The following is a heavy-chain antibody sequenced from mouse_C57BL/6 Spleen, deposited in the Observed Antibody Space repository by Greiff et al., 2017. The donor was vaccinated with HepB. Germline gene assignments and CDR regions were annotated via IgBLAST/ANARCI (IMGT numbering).Heavy chain of an antibody. CDR3: ARGDPWFAY. Sequence: EVKVVESGGGLVKPGASLKLSCAASGFTFSSYAMSWVRQTPEKRLEWVATISDGGSYTYYPANVKGRFTISRDNAKNNLYLQMSHLKSEDTAMYYCARGDPWFAYWGQGTLVTVSA. V-gene: IGHV5-4*03. CDR1: GFTFSSYA. J-gene: IGHJ3*01. CDR2: ISDGGSYT.